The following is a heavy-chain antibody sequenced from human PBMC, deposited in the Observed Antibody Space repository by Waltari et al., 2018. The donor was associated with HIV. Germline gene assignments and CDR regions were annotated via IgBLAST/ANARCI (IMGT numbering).Heavy chain of an antibody. J-gene: IGHJ3*02. CDR2: IYWDDDK. Sequence: QITLKESGPTLVKPTQTLTLTCTFSGFSLSTSGVGVGWIRQPPGKALGWLALIYWDDDKSYRPSLKSGRTITKDTSKNQVGLTMTNMDPVDTATYYCAHLLGGSYPPDACDIWGQGTMVTVSS. D-gene: IGHD1-26*01. CDR1: GFSLSTSGVG. V-gene: IGHV2-5*02. CDR3: AHLLGGSYPPDACDI.